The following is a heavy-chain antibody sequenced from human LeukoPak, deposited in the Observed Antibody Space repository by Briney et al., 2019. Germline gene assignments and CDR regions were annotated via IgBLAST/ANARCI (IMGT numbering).Heavy chain of an antibody. CDR1: GSTFSSYG. V-gene: IGHV3-30*02. Sequence: GESLRLSCVASGSTFSSYGMHWVRQAPGKGLEWVASIRYDVSNQYYADSVKGRFTISRDSSKRPTYLQMNSLRGEDTAVFYRAKDMGYNTGWTRFDYWGQGTLVTVSS. CDR3: AKDMGYNTGWTRFDY. J-gene: IGHJ4*02. CDR2: IRYDVSNQ. D-gene: IGHD6-19*01.